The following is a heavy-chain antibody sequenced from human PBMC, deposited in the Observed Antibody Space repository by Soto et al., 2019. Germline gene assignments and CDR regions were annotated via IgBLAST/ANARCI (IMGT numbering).Heavy chain of an antibody. J-gene: IGHJ4*02. CDR1: GFAFSEYW. V-gene: IGHV3-74*01. CDR3: VQQAFES. Sequence: GGSLRLSCVASGFAFSEYWMHWVRRAPGKGLVWVSRVYSDAGSAYYADSVKGRFTISRDNAQNTLYLQMNSLRAEDTALYYCVQQAFESWGQGTPVTVSS. D-gene: IGHD1-1*01. CDR2: VYSDAGSA.